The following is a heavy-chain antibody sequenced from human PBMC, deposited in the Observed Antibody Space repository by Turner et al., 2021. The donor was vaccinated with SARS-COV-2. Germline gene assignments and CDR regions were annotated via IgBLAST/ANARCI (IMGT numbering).Heavy chain of an antibody. CDR3: AKSTNGGYYYGMDV. Sequence: QVRLVESGGGVVQPGRSLRLSCAASGFTFSSYAMHWVRQAPGKGLEWVAVISYDEINKYYADSVKGRFIISRDNSKNTLYLQMNSLRAEDTAVYYCAKSTNGGYYYGMDVWGQGTTVTVSS. V-gene: IGHV3-30*04. CDR1: GFTFSSYA. D-gene: IGHD3-10*01. CDR2: ISYDEINK. J-gene: IGHJ6*02.